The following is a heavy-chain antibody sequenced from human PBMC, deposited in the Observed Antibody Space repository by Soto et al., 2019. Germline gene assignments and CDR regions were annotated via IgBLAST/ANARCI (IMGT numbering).Heavy chain of an antibody. D-gene: IGHD5-12*01. Sequence: GGSLRLSCAASGFTFSSYSMNWVRQAPGKGLEWVSYISSSSSTIYYADSVKGRFTIPRDNAKNSLYLQMNSLRAEDTAVYYCARAGWLRFFDYWGQGTLVTVSS. CDR1: GFTFSSYS. CDR2: ISSSSSTI. J-gene: IGHJ4*02. CDR3: ARAGWLRFFDY. V-gene: IGHV3-48*01.